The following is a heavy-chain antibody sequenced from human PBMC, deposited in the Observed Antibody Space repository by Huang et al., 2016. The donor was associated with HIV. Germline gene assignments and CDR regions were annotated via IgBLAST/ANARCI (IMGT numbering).Heavy chain of an antibody. CDR1: GGSISFTSHY. Sequence: QVHLQESGPGLVKPSETLSLTCTVSGGSISFTSHYWGWIRQAPGRGLGWVGGFYLRGNTDYNMSRKIRVTISEETSKNQCSLKLKAVTAADTAVYYCTKGGLVAAVGGPAFHIWGRGTLVTVSS. J-gene: IGHJ3*02. V-gene: IGHV4-39*01. D-gene: IGHD2-15*01. CDR3: TKGGLVAAVGGPAFHI. CDR2: FYLRGNT.